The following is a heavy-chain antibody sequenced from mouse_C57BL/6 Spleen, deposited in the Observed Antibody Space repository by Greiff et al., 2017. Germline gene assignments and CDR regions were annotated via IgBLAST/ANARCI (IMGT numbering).Heavy chain of an antibody. D-gene: IGHD2-3*01. V-gene: IGHV5-17*01. CDR1: GFTFSDYG. CDR2: ISSGSSTI. CDR3: AKSGNYDGYFYFDY. J-gene: IGHJ2*01. Sequence: EVKLVESGGGLVKPGGSLKLSCAASGFTFSDYGMHWVRQAPEKGLEWVAYISSGSSTIYYADTVKGRFTISRDNAKNTLFLQMTSLRSEDTAMYYCAKSGNYDGYFYFDYWGQGTTLTVSS.